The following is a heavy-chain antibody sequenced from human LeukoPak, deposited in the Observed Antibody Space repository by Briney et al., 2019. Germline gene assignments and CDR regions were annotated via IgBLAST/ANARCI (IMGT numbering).Heavy chain of an antibody. CDR3: ARDHDSSGYYYY. Sequence: ASVKVSCKGSGYTLSNHAFSWVRQAPGQGLEWMGWISADNGNTNHAQKFQGRVSLTTDTSTSTAYMELRSLRSDDTAVYYCARDHDSSGYYYYWGQGTLVTVSS. J-gene: IGHJ4*02. CDR1: GYTLSNHA. V-gene: IGHV1-18*04. CDR2: ISADNGNT. D-gene: IGHD3-22*01.